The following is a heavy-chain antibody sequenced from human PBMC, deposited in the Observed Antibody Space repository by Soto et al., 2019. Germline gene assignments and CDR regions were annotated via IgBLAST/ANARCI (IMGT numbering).Heavy chain of an antibody. CDR2: IWYDGSNK. Sequence: GGSLRLSCAASGFTFSSYGMHWVRQAPGKGLEWVAVIWYDGSNKYYADSVKGRFTISRDNSKNTLYLQMNSLRAEDTAVYYCASWIYYYDSSGYTGYFQHWGQGTLVTVSS. CDR3: ASWIYYYDSSGYTGYFQH. J-gene: IGHJ1*01. D-gene: IGHD3-22*01. CDR1: GFTFSSYG. V-gene: IGHV3-33*01.